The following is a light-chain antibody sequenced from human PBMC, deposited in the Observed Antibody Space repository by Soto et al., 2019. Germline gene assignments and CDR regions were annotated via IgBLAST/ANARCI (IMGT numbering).Light chain of an antibody. J-gene: IGLJ1*01. CDR1: SSDVGGYNS. CDR2: EVS. CDR3: NSYTSSSTYV. V-gene: IGLV2-14*01. Sequence: QSVLTQPASVSGSPGQSITISCTGTSSDVGGYNSVSWYQQYPGKAPKLIIYEVSNRPSGVSDRFSGSKSGNTASLTISGLQAEDEADYYCNSYTSSSTYVFGTGTKVTVL.